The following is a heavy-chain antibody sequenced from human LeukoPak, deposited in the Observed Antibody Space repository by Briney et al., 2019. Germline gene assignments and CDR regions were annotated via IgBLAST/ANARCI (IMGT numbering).Heavy chain of an antibody. CDR2: INHSGST. CDR1: GGSFSGYY. CDR3: ARGSGSSSWYRGYYYYGMDV. J-gene: IGHJ6*02. V-gene: IGHV4-34*01. Sequence: SETLSLTCAVYGGSFSGYYWSWIRQPPGKGLEWIGEINHSGSTNYNPSLKSRVTISVDTSKNQFSLKLSSVTAADTAVYYCARGSGSSSWYRGYYYYGMDVWGQGTTVTVSS. D-gene: IGHD6-13*01.